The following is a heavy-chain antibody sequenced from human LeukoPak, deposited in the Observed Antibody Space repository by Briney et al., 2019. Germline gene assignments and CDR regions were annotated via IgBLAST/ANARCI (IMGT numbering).Heavy chain of an antibody. D-gene: IGHD1-1*01. CDR1: GYTFTSYY. CDR2: INPSGGST. V-gene: IGHV1-46*01. J-gene: IGHJ6*02. CDR3: ARDLVQTTLSYYYYYGMDV. Sequence: ASVKVSCKASGYTFTSYYMHWVRQAPGQGLEWMGIINPSGGSTSYAQKFQGRVTMTRDTSTSTVYMELSSLRSEDTAVYYCARDLVQTTLSYYYYYGMDVWGQGTTATVSS.